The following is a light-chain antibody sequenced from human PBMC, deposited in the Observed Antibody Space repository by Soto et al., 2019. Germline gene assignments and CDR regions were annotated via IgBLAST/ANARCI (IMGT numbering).Light chain of an antibody. J-gene: IGLJ3*02. CDR1: NSNIGRNT. V-gene: IGLV1-44*01. CDR2: SDN. CDR3: AAWDESPNVPV. Sequence: QPVLTQPPSASGTPGQRVTISCSGSNSNIGRNTVNWYQQFPGAAPNLLIHSDNQRPSGVPDRFSGSRSGTSASLAISGLQSEDEADYYCAAWDESPNVPVFGGGTKLTV.